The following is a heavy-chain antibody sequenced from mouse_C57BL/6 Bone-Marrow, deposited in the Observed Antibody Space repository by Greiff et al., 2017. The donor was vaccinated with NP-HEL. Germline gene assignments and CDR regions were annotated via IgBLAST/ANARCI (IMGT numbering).Heavy chain of an antibody. CDR2: ISSGGSYT. CDR1: GFTFSSYG. J-gene: IGHJ4*01. V-gene: IGHV5-6*02. CDR3: ARHSTTVVSYDAMDY. D-gene: IGHD1-1*01. Sequence: DVMLVESGGDLVKPGGSLKLSCAASGFTFSSYGMSWVRQTPDKRLEWVATISSGGSYTYYPDSVKGRFTISRDNAKNTLYLQMSSLMSEDTVMYDGARHSTTVVSYDAMDYWGQGTSVTVSS.